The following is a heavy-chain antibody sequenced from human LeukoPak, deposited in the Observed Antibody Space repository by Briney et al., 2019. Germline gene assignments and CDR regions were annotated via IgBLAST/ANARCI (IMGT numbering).Heavy chain of an antibody. J-gene: IGHJ4*02. CDR3: AKGHYDILTGYYVDY. CDR1: GFTFDDYA. D-gene: IGHD3-9*01. CDR2: ISWNSGSI. Sequence: GGSLRLSCAASGFTFDDYAMDWVRQAPGKGLEWVSGISWNSGSIGYADSVKGRFTISRDNAKNSLYLQMNSLRAEDTALYYCAKGHYDILTGYYVDYWGQGTLVTVSS. V-gene: IGHV3-9*01.